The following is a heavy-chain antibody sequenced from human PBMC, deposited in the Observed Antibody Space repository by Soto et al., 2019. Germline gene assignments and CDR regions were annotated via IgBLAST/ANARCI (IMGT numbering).Heavy chain of an antibody. CDR2: ISSSGSTI. CDR1: GFTFSDYY. D-gene: IGHD3-22*01. J-gene: IGHJ5*02. Sequence: PGGSLRLSCAASGFTFSDYYMSWIRQAPGKGLEWVSYISSSGSTIYYADSVKGRFTISRDNATNSLYQQMNSLRAEDTAVYYCARDFKSARYYDSSGYYSYGNCFDPWGQGTLVTVSS. V-gene: IGHV3-11*01. CDR3: ARDFKSARYYDSSGYYSYGNCFDP.